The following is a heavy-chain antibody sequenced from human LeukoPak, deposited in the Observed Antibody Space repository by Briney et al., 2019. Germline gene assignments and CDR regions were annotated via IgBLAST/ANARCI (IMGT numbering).Heavy chain of an antibody. CDR1: GYTFTGYY. CDR3: ARSAILGYCSSTSCYPGGAFGY. V-gene: IGHV1-2*02. Sequence: GASVKVSCKASGYTFTGYYMHWVRQAPGQGLEWMGWINPNSGGTNYAQKFQGRVTMTRDTSISTAYMELSRLRSDDTAVYYCARSAILGYCSSTSCYPGGAFGYWGQGTLVTDSS. CDR2: INPNSGGT. D-gene: IGHD2-2*01. J-gene: IGHJ4*02.